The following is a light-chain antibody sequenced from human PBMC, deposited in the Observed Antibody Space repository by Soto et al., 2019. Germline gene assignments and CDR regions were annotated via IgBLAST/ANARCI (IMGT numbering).Light chain of an antibody. CDR3: SSYTDNSTLV. J-gene: IGLJ1*01. CDR2: EVS. Sequence: QSALTQPASVSGSPGQSITISCTGTSGDVGGYYYVSWYQQLPGKAPKLMISEVSNRPSGVSNRFSGSKSGNTASLTISGLQTEDGADYYCSSYTDNSTLVFGTGTKVTVL. CDR1: SGDVGGYYY. V-gene: IGLV2-14*01.